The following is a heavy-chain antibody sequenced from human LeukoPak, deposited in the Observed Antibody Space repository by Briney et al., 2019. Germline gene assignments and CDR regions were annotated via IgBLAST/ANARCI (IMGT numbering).Heavy chain of an antibody. V-gene: IGHV4-59*01. CDR2: IYYSGST. CDR1: GGSISSYY. D-gene: IGHD3-16*01. CDR3: ARETSQKGAHYMDV. Sequence: SETLSLTCTVSGGSISSYYWSWIRQPPGKGLEWIGYIYYSGSTNYNPSLKSRVTISLDTSKNQFSLKLSSVTAADTAVYYCARETSQKGAHYMDVWGEGTTITISS. J-gene: IGHJ6*03.